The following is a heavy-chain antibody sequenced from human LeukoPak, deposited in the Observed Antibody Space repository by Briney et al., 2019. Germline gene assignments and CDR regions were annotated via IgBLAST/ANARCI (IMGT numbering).Heavy chain of an antibody. CDR1: GGSITSYY. CDR2: IHSSGGT. V-gene: IGHV4-4*07. CDR3: AREFSGTSIAARVFDS. J-gene: IGHJ4*02. Sequence: SETLSLTCTVSGGSITSYYLTYIRQPAGKGLEWIGRIHSSGGTNYSPSLKSRVTMSLDTSKNQFSLNLSSVTAADTAIYYCAREFSGTSIAARVFDSWGQGTLVTVSS. D-gene: IGHD6-6*01.